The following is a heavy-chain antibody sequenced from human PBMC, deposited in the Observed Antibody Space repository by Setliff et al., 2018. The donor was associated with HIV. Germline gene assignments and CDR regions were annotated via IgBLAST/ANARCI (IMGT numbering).Heavy chain of an antibody. Sequence: GGSLRLSCEVSGLTFSRYAVSWVRQAPGKGLEWVSSVSGSGSDTYYADSVKGRFTISRDNSRNTLYLQMNRLRVEDTAVYYCAKDGISGGAYPPYYFDYWGHGTLVTVSS. J-gene: IGHJ4*01. CDR3: AKDGISGGAYPPYYFDY. CDR1: GLTFSRYA. V-gene: IGHV3-23*01. CDR2: VSGSGSDT. D-gene: IGHD2-15*01.